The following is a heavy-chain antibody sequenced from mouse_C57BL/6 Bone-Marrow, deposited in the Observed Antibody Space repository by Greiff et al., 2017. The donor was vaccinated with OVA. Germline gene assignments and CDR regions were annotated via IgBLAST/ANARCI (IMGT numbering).Heavy chain of an antibody. D-gene: IGHD2-3*01. CDR2: IYPSDSET. V-gene: IGHV1-61*01. Sequence: VQLQQPGAELVRPGSSVKLSCKASGYTFTSYWMDWVKQRPGQGLEWIGNIYPSDSETHYNQKFKDKATLTVDKSSSTAYMQLSSLTSEDSAVYYCARQDGYYVFDYWGQGTTLTVSS. J-gene: IGHJ2*01. CDR1: GYTFTSYW. CDR3: ARQDGYYVFDY.